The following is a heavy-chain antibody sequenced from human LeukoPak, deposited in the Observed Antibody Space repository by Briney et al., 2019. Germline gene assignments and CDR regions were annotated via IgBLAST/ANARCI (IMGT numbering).Heavy chain of an antibody. V-gene: IGHV4-34*01. J-gene: IGHJ5*02. CDR1: GGSFSGYY. Sequence: SETLSLTCAVYGGSFSGYYWSWIRQPPGKGLEWIGEINHSGSTNYNPSLKSRVTISVDTSKNQFSLKLSSVTAADTAVYYCARETTVGNWFDPWGQGTLVTVSS. CDR2: INHSGST. CDR3: ARETTVGNWFDP. D-gene: IGHD4-17*01.